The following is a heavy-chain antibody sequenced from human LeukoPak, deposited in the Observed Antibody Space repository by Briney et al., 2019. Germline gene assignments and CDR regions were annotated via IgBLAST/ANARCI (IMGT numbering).Heavy chain of an antibody. CDR3: ARDRRYYDSSGDC. D-gene: IGHD3-22*01. V-gene: IGHV3-21*01. Sequence: GGSLRLSCAASGFTFSSYSMNWVRQAPGKGLEWVSSISSSSSYIYYADSVKGRFTISRDNAKNSLYLQMNSLRAEDTAVYYCARDRRYYDSSGDCWGQGTLVTVSS. J-gene: IGHJ4*02. CDR1: GFTFSSYS. CDR2: ISSSSSYI.